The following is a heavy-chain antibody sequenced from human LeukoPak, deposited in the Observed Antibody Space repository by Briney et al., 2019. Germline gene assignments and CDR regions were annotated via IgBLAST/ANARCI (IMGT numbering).Heavy chain of an antibody. Sequence: SVTLSLTCSVSGGSINSYYWSWIRQSPEKGLEWIGYISYSGSTNYNPSLKSRVTISLDTSKNQFSLKLSSVTAADSAIYYCARAPTWFDTWGQGTLVTVSS. CDR2: ISYSGST. CDR1: GGSINSYY. CDR3: ARAPTWFDT. J-gene: IGHJ5*02. V-gene: IGHV4-59*01.